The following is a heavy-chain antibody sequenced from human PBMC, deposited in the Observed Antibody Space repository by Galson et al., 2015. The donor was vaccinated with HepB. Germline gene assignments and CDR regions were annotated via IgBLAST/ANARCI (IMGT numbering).Heavy chain of an antibody. Sequence: SVKVSCKASGDTFSTYAMNWVRQAPGQGLEWMGRIIPTFGKPNYPQKFQGRVTITADISTTTVYMELRSLRSEDTAIYFCARARYYDSLTYAFDSWGQGTMVTVSS. CDR3: ARARYYDSLTYAFDS. CDR1: GDTFSTYA. D-gene: IGHD3-9*01. J-gene: IGHJ3*02. CDR2: IIPTFGKP. V-gene: IGHV1-69*04.